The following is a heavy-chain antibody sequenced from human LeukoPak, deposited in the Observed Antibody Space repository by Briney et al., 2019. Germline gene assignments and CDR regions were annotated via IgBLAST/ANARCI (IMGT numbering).Heavy chain of an antibody. CDR3: ARGYCSGGSCYSGAGY. CDR2: INRDGSST. V-gene: IGHV3-74*01. CDR1: GFTFDDYA. J-gene: IGHJ4*02. Sequence: GGSLRLSCAASGFTFDDYAMHWVRHTPGKGLVWVSRINRDGSSTSYADSVKGRFTISRDNAKNTLSLQMNSLRAEDTAVYFCARGYCSGGSCYSGAGYWGQGTLVTVSS. D-gene: IGHD2-15*01.